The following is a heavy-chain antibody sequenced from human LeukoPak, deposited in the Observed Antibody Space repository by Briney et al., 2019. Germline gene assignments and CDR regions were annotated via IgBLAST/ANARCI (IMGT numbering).Heavy chain of an antibody. Sequence: SETLSLTCTVSGGSISSYFWSWIRQSPGEGLECIGYIYYSGSTNYNPSLKSRVTISVDTSKNQFSLKLRSVTAADTAVYYCARLDPRGGYYGLDFWGQGTLVTVSS. CDR1: GGSISSYF. CDR2: IYYSGST. V-gene: IGHV4-59*08. CDR3: ARLDPRGGYYGLDF. J-gene: IGHJ4*02. D-gene: IGHD3-22*01.